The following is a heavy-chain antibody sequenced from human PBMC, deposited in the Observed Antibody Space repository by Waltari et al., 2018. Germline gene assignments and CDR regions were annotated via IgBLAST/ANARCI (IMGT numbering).Heavy chain of an antibody. CDR1: GVTLTGYY. Sequence: QVQLKQWGTGLLRPSETLSLKCAVYGVTLTGYYWTWVRQAPGKGLGWIGEIDHRGVTNTNLSLMGRVFMAGDTSDTQLSLKLRTVTAADTAVYYCARHQRRGLRGLDVWGQGTQVAVSS. D-gene: IGHD1-26*01. V-gene: IGHV4-34*02. CDR2: IDHRGVT. CDR3: ARHQRRGLRGLDV. J-gene: IGHJ4*02.